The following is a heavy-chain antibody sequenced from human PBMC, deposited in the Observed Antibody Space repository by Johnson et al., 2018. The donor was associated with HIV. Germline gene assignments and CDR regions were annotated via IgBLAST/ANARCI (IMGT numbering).Heavy chain of an antibody. J-gene: IGHJ3*02. CDR2: IYSGGST. Sequence: VQLVESGGGVVRPGGSLRLSCVASGFTFDDFGMGWVRQAPGKGLEWVSVIYSGGSTYYADSVKGRFTISRDNSKNTLYLQMNSLRAEETAVYYCANLGRYFDWFPTTNDAFDIWVQGTMVTVSS. D-gene: IGHD3-9*01. CDR3: ANLGRYFDWFPTTNDAFDI. V-gene: IGHV3-66*01. CDR1: GFTFDDFG.